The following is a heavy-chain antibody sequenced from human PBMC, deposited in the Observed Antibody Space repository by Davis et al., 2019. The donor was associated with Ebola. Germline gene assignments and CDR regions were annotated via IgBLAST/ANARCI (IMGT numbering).Heavy chain of an antibody. V-gene: IGHV3-7*01. J-gene: IGHJ6*02. CDR1: GFTFRIFW. Sequence: GESLKISCAASGFTFRIFWMTWVRQAPGKGLEWVANIEPDGSEKNYVDSVKGRFAVSRDNAKNTLYVQMNSLRAEDTGIYYCGRVIFFPGIGMDIWGQGTTVTVSS. D-gene: IGHD1-14*01. CDR2: IEPDGSEK. CDR3: GRVIFFPGIGMDI.